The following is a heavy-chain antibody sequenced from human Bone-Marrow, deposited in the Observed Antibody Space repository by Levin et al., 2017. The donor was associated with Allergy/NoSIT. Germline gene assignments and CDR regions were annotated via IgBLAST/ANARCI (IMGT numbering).Heavy chain of an antibody. J-gene: IGHJ4*02. Sequence: ASVKVSCEAAGYTFTDHYIHWVRQAPGQGLEWRGWVNYNTGDTHYAQKFQDRVTMTRDTSITTAYIEVSSLRFDDTALYFCARNDYGDYVQNFDYWGQGTLVTVSS. CDR2: VNYNTGDT. CDR3: ARNDYGDYVQNFDY. CDR1: GYTFTDHY. D-gene: IGHD4-17*01. V-gene: IGHV1-2*02.